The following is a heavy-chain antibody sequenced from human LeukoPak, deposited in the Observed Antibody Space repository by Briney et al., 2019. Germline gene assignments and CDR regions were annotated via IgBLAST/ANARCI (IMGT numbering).Heavy chain of an antibody. CDR1: GFTFSSHW. D-gene: IGHD3-22*01. V-gene: IGHV3-74*01. CDR3: ARDFPPSVITTGYYYYGMDV. J-gene: IGHJ6*02. CDR2: INSDGSST. Sequence: GGSLRLSCAASGFTFSSHWMHWVRQVPGKGLVWVSRINSDGSSTSYADSVKGRFTISRDNAKNSLYLQMNSLRAEDTAVYYCARDFPPSVITTGYYYYGMDVWGQGTLVTVSS.